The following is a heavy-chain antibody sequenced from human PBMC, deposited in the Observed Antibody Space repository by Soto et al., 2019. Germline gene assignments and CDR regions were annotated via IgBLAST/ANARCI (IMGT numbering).Heavy chain of an antibody. CDR1: GGSISSSSYY. Sequence: PSETLSLTCTVSGGSISSSSYYWGWIRQPPGKGLEWIGSIYYSGSTYYNPSLKSRVTISVDTSKNQFSPKLSSVTAADTAVYYCARLSVGYSSGWYFDYWGQGTLVTVSS. J-gene: IGHJ4*02. V-gene: IGHV4-39*01. CDR2: IYYSGST. CDR3: ARLSVGYSSGWYFDY. D-gene: IGHD6-19*01.